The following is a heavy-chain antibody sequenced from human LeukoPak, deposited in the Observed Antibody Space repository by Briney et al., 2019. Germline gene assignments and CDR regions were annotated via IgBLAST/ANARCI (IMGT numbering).Heavy chain of an antibody. D-gene: IGHD4-17*01. CDR3: ARSAGYGDDNWFDP. J-gene: IGHJ5*02. Sequence: SETLSLTCTVSGGSISNYYWSWIRQPPGKGLEWIGYIYYSGSTNYNPSLKSRVTMSVDTSKNQFSLKLSSVTAADTAVYYCARSAGYGDDNWFDPWGQGTLVTVSS. CDR2: IYYSGST. CDR1: GGSISNYY. V-gene: IGHV4-59*12.